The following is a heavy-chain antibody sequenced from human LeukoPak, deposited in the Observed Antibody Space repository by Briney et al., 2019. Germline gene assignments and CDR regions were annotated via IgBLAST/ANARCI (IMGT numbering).Heavy chain of an antibody. CDR1: GFTFSSYA. CDR2: ISGDAGTT. V-gene: IGHV3-23*01. Sequence: GGSLRLSCAASGFTFSSYAMTWVRQDPGKGLEWGSVISGDAGTTYYADAVKGRFTISRDNSKNTLYLQMNSLRAEDTAVYYCAKETERAFDLWGQGTMVTVSS. CDR3: AKETERAFDL. J-gene: IGHJ3*01. D-gene: IGHD5-24*01.